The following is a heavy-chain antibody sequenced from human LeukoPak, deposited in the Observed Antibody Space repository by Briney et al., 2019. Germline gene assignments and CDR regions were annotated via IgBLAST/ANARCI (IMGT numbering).Heavy chain of an antibody. Sequence: ASVKVSCKASGYTFTSYYMHWVRQAPGQGLEWMGIINPSGGSTSYAQKFQGRVTMTRDTSTSTVYMELSSLRSEDTAVYYCARGYSGYDSHVYYYYGIDVWGQGTTVTVSS. CDR3: ARGYSGYDSHVYYYYGIDV. CDR1: GYTFTSYY. J-gene: IGHJ6*02. CDR2: INPSGGST. V-gene: IGHV1-46*01. D-gene: IGHD5-12*01.